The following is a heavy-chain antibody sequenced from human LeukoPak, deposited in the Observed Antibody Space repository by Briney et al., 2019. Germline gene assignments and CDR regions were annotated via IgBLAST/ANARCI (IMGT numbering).Heavy chain of an antibody. CDR3: ARKEQWLPHDAFDI. J-gene: IGHJ3*02. Sequence: SEALPLTCAVYGGSFSGYYWSWIRQTPAKGLERIGEINHSGSTNYNPSLKSRVTISVDTSKNQFSLKLSSVTAADTAVYYCARKEQWLPHDAFDIWGQGTMVTVSS. V-gene: IGHV4-34*01. D-gene: IGHD6-19*01. CDR2: INHSGST. CDR1: GGSFSGYY.